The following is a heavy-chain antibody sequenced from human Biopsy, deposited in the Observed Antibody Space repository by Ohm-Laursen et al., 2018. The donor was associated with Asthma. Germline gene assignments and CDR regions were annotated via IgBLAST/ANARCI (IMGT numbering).Heavy chain of an antibody. D-gene: IGHD4-17*01. CDR1: GYILTDLS. Sequence: SVTVSCKISGYILTDLSMHWVRLDPGQGIEWLGGHDPEEGGTVNARRFQGRVTMTEDTSTDTAYMELSSLSSDDTAVYYCASDFPKDYVRYNFQFWGQGTLVTVSS. CDR2: HDPEEGGT. CDR3: ASDFPKDYVRYNFQF. J-gene: IGHJ4*02. V-gene: IGHV1-24*01.